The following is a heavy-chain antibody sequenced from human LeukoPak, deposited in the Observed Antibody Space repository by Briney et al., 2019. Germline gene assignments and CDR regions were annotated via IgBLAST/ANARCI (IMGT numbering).Heavy chain of an antibody. CDR2: IYYSGST. CDR3: ARFYDFWSGYYNNWFDP. Sequence: PSETLSLTCTVSGGSIRSGGYYWSWIRQPPGKGLEWIGYIYYSGSTYYNPSLKSRVTISVDTSKNQFSLKLSSVTAADTAVYYCARFYDFWSGYYNNWFDPWGQGTLVTVSS. CDR1: GGSIRSGGYY. J-gene: IGHJ5*02. D-gene: IGHD3-3*01. V-gene: IGHV4-30-4*01.